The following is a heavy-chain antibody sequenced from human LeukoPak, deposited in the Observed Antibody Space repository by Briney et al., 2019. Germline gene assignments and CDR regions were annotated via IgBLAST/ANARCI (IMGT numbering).Heavy chain of an antibody. CDR2: MNPNSGNT. J-gene: IGHJ5*02. Sequence: VASVKVSCKASGYTFTSYDINWVRQATGQGLEWMGWMNPNSGNTGYAQKFQGRVTITRNTSISTAYMELSSLRSEDTAVYYCARSLYSSSWLMGNWFDPWGQGTLVTVSS. CDR1: GYTFTSYD. CDR3: ARSLYSSSWLMGNWFDP. D-gene: IGHD6-13*01. V-gene: IGHV1-8*03.